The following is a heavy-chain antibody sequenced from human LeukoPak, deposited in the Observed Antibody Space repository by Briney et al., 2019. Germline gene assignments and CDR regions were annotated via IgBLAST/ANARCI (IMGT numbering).Heavy chain of an antibody. Sequence: PGGSLRLSCAASGSTFSSYAMSWVRQAPGKGLEWVSAISGSGGSTYYADSVKGRFTISRDNSKNTLYLQMNSLRAEDTAVYYCAKDHPIAAAGTGPDFDYWGQGTLVTVSS. CDR3: AKDHPIAAAGTGPDFDY. CDR1: GSTFSSYA. D-gene: IGHD6-13*01. CDR2: ISGSGGST. V-gene: IGHV3-23*01. J-gene: IGHJ4*02.